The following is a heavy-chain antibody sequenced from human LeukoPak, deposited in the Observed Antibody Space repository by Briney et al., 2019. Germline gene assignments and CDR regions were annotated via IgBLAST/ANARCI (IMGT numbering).Heavy chain of an antibody. J-gene: IGHJ5*02. CDR3: ARADQLLLPIWFDP. CDR2: INPNSGGT. V-gene: IGHV1-2*02. CDR1: GYTFTGYY. D-gene: IGHD2-2*01. Sequence: ASVKVSCKASGYTFTGYYMHWVRQAPGQGLEWMGWINPNSGGTNYAQKFQGRVTMTRDTSISTAYMERSRLRSDDTAVYYCARADQLLLPIWFDPWGQGTLVTVSS.